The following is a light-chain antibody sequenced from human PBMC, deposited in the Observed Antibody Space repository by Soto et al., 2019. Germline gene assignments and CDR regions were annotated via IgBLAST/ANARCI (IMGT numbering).Light chain of an antibody. CDR1: QSVSSSY. CDR2: GAS. CDR3: KQYGRSLWT. Sequence: EIVLTQSPGTLSLSPGERATLSCRASQSVSSSYLAWYQQKPGQAPRLLIYGASSRATGITDRFSGSGSGTDFTLTISRLEPEDFAVYYCKQYGRSLWTFGQGTKVEIK. V-gene: IGKV3-20*01. J-gene: IGKJ1*01.